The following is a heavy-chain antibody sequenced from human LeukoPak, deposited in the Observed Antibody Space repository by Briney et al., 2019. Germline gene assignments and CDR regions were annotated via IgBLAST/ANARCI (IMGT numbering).Heavy chain of an antibody. D-gene: IGHD3-10*01. CDR2: INHSEAT. J-gene: IGHJ6*02. Sequence: KPSETLSLTCAVYGGSFSDYYWTWIRQSPGKGLEWIGEINHSEATDYNPSLKSRVTISVDTSKNQFSLKVRSVTAADTAVYYCARRVRGVIISFYYYNGMDVWGQGTTVTVSS. CDR1: GGSFSDYY. V-gene: IGHV4-34*01. CDR3: ARRVRGVIISFYYYNGMDV.